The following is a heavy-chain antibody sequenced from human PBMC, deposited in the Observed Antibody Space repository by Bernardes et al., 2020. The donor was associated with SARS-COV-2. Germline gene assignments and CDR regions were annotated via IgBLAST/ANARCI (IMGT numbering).Heavy chain of an antibody. Sequence: SGPTLVKPTQTLTLTCTFSGFSLDTSAVGVAWIRQPPGKALEWLALIYWDDDEHYSPSLKSRLTITKDTSKNQVVLTMTNMDPVDTATYYCARALYYDSNGYYHDLDYWGQGTLVTVSS. CDR3: ARALYYDSNGYYHDLDY. D-gene: IGHD3-22*01. J-gene: IGHJ4*02. V-gene: IGHV2-5*02. CDR2: IYWDDDE. CDR1: GFSLDTSAVG.